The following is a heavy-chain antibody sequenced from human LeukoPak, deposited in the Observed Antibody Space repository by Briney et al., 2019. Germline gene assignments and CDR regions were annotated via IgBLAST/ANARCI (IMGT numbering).Heavy chain of an antibody. Sequence: SETLSLTCTVSGGSLSSYYWSWIRQPPGKGLEWIGYIYYSGSTNYNPSLKSRVTISVDTSKNQFSLKLSSVTAADTAVYYCARGAGWFGELYYWGQGTLVTVSS. V-gene: IGHV4-59*01. CDR1: GGSLSSYY. J-gene: IGHJ4*02. CDR2: IYYSGST. CDR3: ARGAGWFGELYY. D-gene: IGHD3-10*01.